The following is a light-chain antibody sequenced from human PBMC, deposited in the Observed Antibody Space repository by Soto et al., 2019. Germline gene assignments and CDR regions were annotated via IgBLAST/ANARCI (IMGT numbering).Light chain of an antibody. V-gene: IGKV1-5*03. CDR1: KSIGSW. CDR2: KAS. CDR3: QQYFSYPWA. Sequence: DIQMTQSPSTLSASVGDRVTITCRASKSIGSWLARYQQKPGRAPTLLLSKASSLQSGVPSRFSGSGSGTEFTLTISSLQPGDFAIYYCQQYFSYPWAFGPGTKVDIK. J-gene: IGKJ1*01.